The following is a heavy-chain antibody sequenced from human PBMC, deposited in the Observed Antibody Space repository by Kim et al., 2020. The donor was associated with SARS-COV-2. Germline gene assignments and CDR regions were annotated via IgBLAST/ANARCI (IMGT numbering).Heavy chain of an antibody. CDR3: AKDPSGLYYAMYV. Sequence: GGSLRLSCAASGFTFANFAMNWVRQAPGRGLEWVSIISGSGAKTYYADSVKGRFTISRDNSKNTLYMQMSSLRAEDTAVYYCAKDPSGLYYAMYVWGQGT. CDR2: ISGSGAKT. V-gene: IGHV3-23*01. J-gene: IGHJ6*02. CDR1: GFTFANFA.